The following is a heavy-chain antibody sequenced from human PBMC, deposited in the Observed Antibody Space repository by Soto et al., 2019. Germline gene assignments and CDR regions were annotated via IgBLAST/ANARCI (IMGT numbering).Heavy chain of an antibody. V-gene: IGHV1-69*13. CDR1: GGTFSSYA. CDR3: ARDRGYSSSSFDY. D-gene: IGHD6-6*01. J-gene: IGHJ4*02. CDR2: IIPIFGTA. Sequence: GASVKASCKASGGTFSSYAISWVRQAPGQGLEWMGGIIPIFGTANYAQKFQGRVTITADESTSTAYMELSSLRSEDTAVYYCARDRGYSSSSFDYWGQGTLVTVSS.